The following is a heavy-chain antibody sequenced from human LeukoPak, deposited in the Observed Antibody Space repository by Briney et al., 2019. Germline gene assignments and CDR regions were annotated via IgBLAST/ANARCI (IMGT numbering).Heavy chain of an antibody. D-gene: IGHD3-22*01. CDR3: ARDGQYYYDSSGYYYVDY. CDR2: IIPIFGTA. Sequence: ASVKVSCKASGGTFSSYAISWVRQAPGQGLEWMGGIIPIFGTANYAQKFQGRVTMTRDMSTSTVYMELSSLRSEDTAVYYCARDGQYYYDSSGYYYVDYWGQGTLVTVSS. J-gene: IGHJ4*02. V-gene: IGHV1-69*05. CDR1: GGTFSSYA.